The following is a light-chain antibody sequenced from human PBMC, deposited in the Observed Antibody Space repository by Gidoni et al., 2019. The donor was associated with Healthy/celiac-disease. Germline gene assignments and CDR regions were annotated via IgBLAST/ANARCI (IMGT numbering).Light chain of an antibody. CDR3: QKYNSAPRT. Sequence: DIQMTQSPSSLSASVGDRVTITCRASRGISNYLAWYQQKPGKVPTLLIYAASTLQSGVPSRFSGSGSGTDFTLTISSLQPEDVATYYCQKYNSAPRTFGQGTKLEIK. CDR1: RGISNY. V-gene: IGKV1-27*01. CDR2: AAS. J-gene: IGKJ2*01.